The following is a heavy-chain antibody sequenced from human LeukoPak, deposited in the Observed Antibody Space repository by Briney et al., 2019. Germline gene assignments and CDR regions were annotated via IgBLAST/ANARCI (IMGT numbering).Heavy chain of an antibody. CDR3: ARGGSRWFLYYFDY. CDR2: ISSSVSTI. V-gene: IGHV3-48*03. J-gene: IGHJ4*02. Sequence: GRSLRLSCAASGFTFSSYEMNWVRQAPGKGLEWISYISSSVSTIYYADSVKGRFTISRDNAKNSLFLQMNSLRAEDTAIYYCARGGSRWFLYYFDYWGQGTLVTVSS. D-gene: IGHD3-3*01. CDR1: GFTFSSYE.